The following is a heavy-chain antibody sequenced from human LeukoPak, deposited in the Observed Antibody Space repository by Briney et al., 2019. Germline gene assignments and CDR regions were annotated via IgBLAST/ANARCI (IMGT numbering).Heavy chain of an antibody. V-gene: IGHV4-39*02. CDR2: IYYSGST. J-gene: IGHJ3*02. CDR1: GGSISSSSYY. Sequence: SETLSLTCTVSGGSISSSSYYWGWIRQPPGKGLEWTGSIYYSGSTYYNPSLKSRVTISVDASKNQFSLKLSSVTAADTAVYYCARDPPQDAFDIWGQGTMVTVSS. CDR3: ARDPPQDAFDI.